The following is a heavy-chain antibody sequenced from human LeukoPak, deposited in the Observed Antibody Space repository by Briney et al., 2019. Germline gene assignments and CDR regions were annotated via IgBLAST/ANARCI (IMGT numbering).Heavy chain of an antibody. V-gene: IGHV3-23*01. Sequence: GGSLRLSCAVSGFTFSSYAMSWVRQAPGKGLEWVSAISGSGGSTYYADSVKGRFTISRDNSKNTLYLQTNSLRAEDTAVYYCAKDRNIAAAGGYNWFDPWGQGTLVTVSS. CDR3: AKDRNIAAAGGYNWFDP. CDR1: GFTFSSYA. CDR2: ISGSGGST. D-gene: IGHD6-13*01. J-gene: IGHJ5*02.